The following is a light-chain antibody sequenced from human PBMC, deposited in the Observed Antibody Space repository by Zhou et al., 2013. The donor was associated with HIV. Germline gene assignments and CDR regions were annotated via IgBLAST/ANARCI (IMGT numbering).Light chain of an antibody. J-gene: IGKJ1*01. CDR3: QQYADSPRT. Sequence: EIVLTQSPGTLSLSPGERATLSCRASERLARNFLAWYQQKPGQAPRLLIYGASSRANDIPDRFSGSGSGTDFTLTISRLEPEDFAVYYCQQYADSPRTFGQGTK. CDR2: GAS. V-gene: IGKV3-20*01. CDR1: ERLARNF.